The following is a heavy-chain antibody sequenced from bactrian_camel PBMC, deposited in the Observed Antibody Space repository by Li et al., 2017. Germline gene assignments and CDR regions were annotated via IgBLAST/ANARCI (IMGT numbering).Heavy chain of an antibody. CDR2: FSSDGGT. D-gene: IGHD2*01. CDR3: AASDWARYCSGGPRPYEYKH. V-gene: IGHV3S26*01. Sequence: QVQLVESGGGSVQPGGSLRLSCAASGYTTSRYCMAWFRQAPGQEREGVVAFSSDGGTTYAGSVKGRFTISQDNAKNTLYLQMNSLKPEDTAMYYCAASDWARYCSGGPRPYEYKHWGHGTQVTVS. J-gene: IGHJ4*01. CDR1: GYTTSRYC.